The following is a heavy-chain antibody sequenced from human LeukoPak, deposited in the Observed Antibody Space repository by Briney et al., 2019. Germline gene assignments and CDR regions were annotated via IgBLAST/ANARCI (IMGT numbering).Heavy chain of an antibody. CDR1: GFTFSSYG. CDR2: IKQDGSEK. J-gene: IGHJ4*02. V-gene: IGHV3-7*01. D-gene: IGHD3-9*01. Sequence: RAGGSLRLSCAASGFTFSSYGMSWVRQAPGKGLEWVANIKQDGSEKYYVDSVKGRFTISRDNAKNSLYLQMNSLRAEDTAVYYCARVYGLRPSLDILTGYYIGYYFDYWGQGTLVTVSS. CDR3: ARVYGLRPSLDILTGYYIGYYFDY.